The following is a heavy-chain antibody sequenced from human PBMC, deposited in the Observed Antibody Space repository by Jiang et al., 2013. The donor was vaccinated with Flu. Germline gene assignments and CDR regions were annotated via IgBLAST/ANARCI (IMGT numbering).Heavy chain of an antibody. CDR2: SLAAMVNK. V-gene: IGHV1-3*01. J-gene: IGHJ5*02. CDR3: ARDFAVAASIYPNWFDP. Sequence: EVKKPGASVQVSCKASGYIFTNYALHWVRQAPDKGLSGWAGSLAAMVNKIITQKFQDRVIITRDTSATTVYMKLSSLTPEDTAIYYCARDFAVAASIYPNWFDPWGQGTLVTVSS. CDR1: GYIFTNYA. D-gene: IGHD6-19*01.